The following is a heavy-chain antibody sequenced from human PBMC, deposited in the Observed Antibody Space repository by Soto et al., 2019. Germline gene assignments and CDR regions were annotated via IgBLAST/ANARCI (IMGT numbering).Heavy chain of an antibody. CDR2: IYYSGST. CDR3: ARADWGVYYFDD. J-gene: IGHJ4*02. V-gene: IGHV4-59*01. CDR1: GGSISSYY. D-gene: IGHD7-27*01. Sequence: QVQLQESGPGLVKPSETLSLTCTVSGGSISSYYWSWIRQPPGKGLEWIGYIYYSGSTNYNPSLKSRVTISVDTSKNQFSLKLSSVTAADTAVYYCARADWGVYYFDDWGQGTLVTVSS.